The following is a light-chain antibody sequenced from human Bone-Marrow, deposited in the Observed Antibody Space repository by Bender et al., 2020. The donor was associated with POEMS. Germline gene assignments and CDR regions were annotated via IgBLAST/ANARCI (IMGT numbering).Light chain of an antibody. J-gene: IGLJ1*01. Sequence: QSALTQPASVSGAPGQSVAISCTGTNSDVGGYNYVSWYQHHPGKAPKLVIYEVSRRPSGVSDRFSAFKSGDTASLTITGLQPEDEAYYYCCSYAVGSTFVFGGGTKVTV. CDR1: NSDVGGYNY. CDR2: EVS. V-gene: IGLV2-14*01. CDR3: CSYAVGSTFV.